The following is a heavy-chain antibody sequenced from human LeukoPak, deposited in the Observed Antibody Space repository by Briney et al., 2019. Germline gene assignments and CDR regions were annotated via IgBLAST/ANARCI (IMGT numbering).Heavy chain of an antibody. J-gene: IGHJ4*02. CDR1: GYIFTSYY. D-gene: IGHD3-10*01. V-gene: IGHV1-46*03. CDR2: INPSGGST. CDR3: TRNDASGLDY. Sequence: ASVTVSCKASGYIFTSYYIQWVRQAPGQGLEWMGVINPSGGSTNYAQKFQGRVTMSRDTSTSTVYMELSSLRSEDTAVYYCTRNDASGLDYWGQGTLVTVSS.